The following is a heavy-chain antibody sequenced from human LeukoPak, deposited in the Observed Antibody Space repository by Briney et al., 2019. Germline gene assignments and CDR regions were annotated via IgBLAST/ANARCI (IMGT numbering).Heavy chain of an antibody. CDR3: ARMRYYDYTGFFDY. CDR1: GDSLSSNSAS. CDR2: TFYTSVWNN. V-gene: IGHV6-1*01. J-gene: IGHJ4*02. Sequence: SQTLSLTCAISGDSLSSNSASWNWSRQSPSRGLEWLGRTFYTSVWNNDYAVSVKSRITNNPHSSTNHFSLQLSSAIAPATAVYYCARMRYYDYTGFFDYWGQGTLVTVS. D-gene: IGHD3-22*01.